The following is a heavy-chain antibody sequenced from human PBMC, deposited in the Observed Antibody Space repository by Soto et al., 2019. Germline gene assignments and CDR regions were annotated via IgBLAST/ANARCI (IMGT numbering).Heavy chain of an antibody. CDR3: ARDKITGLFDY. CDR2: INHSGST. Sequence: QVQLQQWGAGLLKPSETLSLTCAVYGGSFSGYYWTWIRQPPGPGLEWIGEINHSGSTNYNPSLKSRVTISVDTSKNQLSLKLTSVTAADTAVYYCARDKITGLFDYWGQGTLVTVSS. V-gene: IGHV4-34*01. CDR1: GGSFSGYY. J-gene: IGHJ4*02. D-gene: IGHD2-8*02.